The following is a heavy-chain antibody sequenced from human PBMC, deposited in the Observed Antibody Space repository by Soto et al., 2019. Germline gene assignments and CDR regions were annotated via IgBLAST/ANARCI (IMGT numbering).Heavy chain of an antibody. CDR3: ARLYFSASSCYSVGAFDI. CDR2: IWFDGSDK. J-gene: IGHJ3*02. D-gene: IGHD2-15*01. CDR1: GFTFSSYG. V-gene: IGHV3-33*01. Sequence: VGSLRLSCAASGFTFSSYGMHWVRQAPGKGLEWVALIWFDGSDKYYTESVKGRFTISRDNSKSTLYLQMNSLRAEDTAVYYCARLYFSASSCYSVGAFDIRGQGTMVTVSS.